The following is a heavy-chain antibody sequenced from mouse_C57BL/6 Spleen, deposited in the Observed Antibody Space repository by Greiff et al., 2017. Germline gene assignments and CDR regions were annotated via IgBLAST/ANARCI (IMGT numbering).Heavy chain of an antibody. CDR2: INYDGSST. Sequence: EVKVVESEGGLVQPGSSMKLSCTASGFTFSDYYMAWVRQVPEKGLEWVANINYDGSSTYYLDSLKSRFIISRDNAKNILYLQMSSLKSEETATYYCARNYGYFDYWGQGTTLTVSS. CDR1: GFTFSDYY. CDR3: ARNYGYFDY. D-gene: IGHD1-1*02. V-gene: IGHV5-16*01. J-gene: IGHJ2*01.